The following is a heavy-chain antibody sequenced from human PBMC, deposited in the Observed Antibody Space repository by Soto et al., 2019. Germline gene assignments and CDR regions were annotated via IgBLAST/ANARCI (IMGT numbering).Heavy chain of an antibody. V-gene: IGHV6-1*01. CDR2: TYYRSKWYS. Sequence: PSQTLSLTCASSGDSVSSNSATWNWIRQSPSRGLEWLGRTYYRSKWYSGYAVSMKSRITIKPGTSKNQFSLQLNSVTPGDTAVYYCARGPGVLAKWGQGTLVTVSS. CDR3: ARGPGVLAK. D-gene: IGHD3-3*02. CDR1: GDSVSSNSAT. J-gene: IGHJ4*02.